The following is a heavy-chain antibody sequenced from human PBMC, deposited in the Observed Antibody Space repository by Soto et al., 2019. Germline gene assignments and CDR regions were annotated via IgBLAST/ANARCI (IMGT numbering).Heavy chain of an antibody. CDR3: ARLSRKLSKPPFDY. CDR2: IYYSGST. CDR1: GGSISSGGYY. V-gene: IGHV4-31*03. J-gene: IGHJ4*02. Sequence: SETLSLTCTVSGGSISSGGYYWSWIRQHPGKGLEWIGYIYYSGSTYYNPSLKSRVTISVDTSKNQFSLKLSSVAAADTAVYYCARLSRKLSKPPFDYWGQGTLVTVSS. D-gene: IGHD3-16*02.